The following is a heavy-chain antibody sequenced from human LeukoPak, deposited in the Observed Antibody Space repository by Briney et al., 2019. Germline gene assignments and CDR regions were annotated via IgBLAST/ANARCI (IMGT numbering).Heavy chain of an antibody. V-gene: IGHV3-21*01. CDR3: TRGYTSDY. Sequence: GGSLRLSCAASGFSFSSYSMNWVRQAPGKGLGWVSSISANTTHIYGADSLKGRFTISRDDAKNSLYLQLTSLRAEDTAVYYCTRGYTSDYWGQGTLVAVSS. D-gene: IGHD2-2*01. J-gene: IGHJ4*02. CDR1: GFSFSSYS. CDR2: ISANTTHI.